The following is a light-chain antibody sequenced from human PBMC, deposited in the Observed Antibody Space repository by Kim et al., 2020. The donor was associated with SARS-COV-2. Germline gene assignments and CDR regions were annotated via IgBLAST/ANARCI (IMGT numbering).Light chain of an antibody. J-gene: IGLJ1*01. CDR3: NSRDSSGHHHYV. CDR1: SLRSYY. V-gene: IGLV3-19*01. CDR2: GKN. Sequence: SELTQDPAVSVALGQTVRITCQGDSLRSYYASWYQQKPGQTPVLVIYGKNNRPSGIPDRFSGSSSGNTASLTITGAQAEDEADYYCNSRDSSGHHHYVFGTGTKVTV.